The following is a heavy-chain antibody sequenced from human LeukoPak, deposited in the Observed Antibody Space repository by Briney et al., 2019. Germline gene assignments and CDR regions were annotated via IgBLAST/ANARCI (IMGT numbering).Heavy chain of an antibody. CDR3: ARDRGDGYNPFYFDY. Sequence: ASVKVSCKASGGTFSSYAISWVRQAPGQGLEWMGGIIPIFGTANYAQKFQGRVTITTDESTSTAYMELSSLRSEDTAVYYCARDRGDGYNPFYFDYWGQGTLVTVSS. V-gene: IGHV1-69*05. D-gene: IGHD5-24*01. CDR1: GGTFSSYA. J-gene: IGHJ4*02. CDR2: IIPIFGTA.